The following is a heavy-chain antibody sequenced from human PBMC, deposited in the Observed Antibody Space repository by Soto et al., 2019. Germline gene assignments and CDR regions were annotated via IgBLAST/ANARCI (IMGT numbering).Heavy chain of an antibody. CDR1: GFTFSNYE. J-gene: IGHJ3*01. D-gene: IGHD5-12*01. V-gene: IGHV3-48*03. CDR2: ISSSGII. CDR3: TKEKSVMYSGYDAFDV. Sequence: GGSVRLYXAASGFTFSNYEMDWVRQAPGKGLEWVAYISSSGIIVYADSVKGRFTISRDNADKSLYLQMNSLRAEDTAVYYCTKEKSVMYSGYDAFDVWGRGTMVTVSS.